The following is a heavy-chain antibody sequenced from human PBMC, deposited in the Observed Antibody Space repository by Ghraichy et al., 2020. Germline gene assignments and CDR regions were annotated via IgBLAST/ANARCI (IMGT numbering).Heavy chain of an antibody. V-gene: IGHV3-23*01. J-gene: IGHJ4*02. D-gene: IGHD3-10*01. CDR1: GFTFSSYA. CDR2: IGGSGGST. Sequence: GGSLRLSCAASGFTFSSYAMNWVRQAPGKGLEWLAAIGGSGGSTNFADSVRGRFTISRDDSENTVYLQINSLRVEDTAVYYCAKDGRGSGTHCDYWGQGTLVTVSS. CDR3: AKDGRGSGTHCDY.